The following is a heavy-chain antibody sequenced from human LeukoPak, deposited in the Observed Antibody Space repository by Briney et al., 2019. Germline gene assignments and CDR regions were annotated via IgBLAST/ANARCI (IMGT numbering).Heavy chain of an antibody. D-gene: IGHD2-15*01. V-gene: IGHV4-34*01. CDR3: ARNVPVVVAATKSGDWFDP. CDR2: ISNSGST. Sequence: SETLSLTCAVYGGSFSGYHWSWIRQPPGKGLEWIGEISNSGSTNYNPSLKSRVTISLDTSKNQFSLKLSSVTAADTAVYYCARNVPVVVAATKSGDWFDPWGQGTLVTVSS. J-gene: IGHJ5*02. CDR1: GGSFSGYH.